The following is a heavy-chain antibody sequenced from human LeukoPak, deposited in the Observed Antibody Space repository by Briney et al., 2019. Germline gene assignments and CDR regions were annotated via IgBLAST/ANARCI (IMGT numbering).Heavy chain of an antibody. V-gene: IGHV3-23*01. CDR3: AKRDRGPRGYSYGP. D-gene: IGHD5-18*01. J-gene: IGHJ5*02. CDR2: ISGSGGST. Sequence: GGSLRLSCAASGFTSSSYAMSWVRQAPGKGLEWVSAISGSGGSTYYADSVKGRFTISRDNSKNTLYLQMNSLRAEDTAVYYCAKRDRGPRGYSYGPWGQGTLVTVSS. CDR1: GFTSSSYA.